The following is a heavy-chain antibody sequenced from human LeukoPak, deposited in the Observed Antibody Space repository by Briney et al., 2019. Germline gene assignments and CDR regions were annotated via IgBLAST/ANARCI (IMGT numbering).Heavy chain of an antibody. CDR2: ISGSGGST. CDR3: ATYRQVLLPFES. Sequence: PGGSLRLSCAASGFTFSSYAMSWVRQAPGKGLEWVSAISGSGGSTYYADSVKGRFTISRDNSKNALYLQMNSLRAEDTAIYYCATYRQVLLPFESWGQGTLVTVSS. V-gene: IGHV3-23*01. CDR1: GFTFSSYA. D-gene: IGHD2-8*02. J-gene: IGHJ4*02.